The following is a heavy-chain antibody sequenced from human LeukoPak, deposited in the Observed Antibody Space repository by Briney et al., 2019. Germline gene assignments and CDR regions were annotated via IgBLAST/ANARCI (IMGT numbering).Heavy chain of an antibody. CDR3: AKEGSTVHFDY. V-gene: IGHV3-30*18. Sequence: GGSLRLSCAAYGFTFSSYGMHWVRQAPGKGLEWVAVISYDGSNKYYADSVKGRFTISRDNSKNTLYLQMNSLRAEDTAVYYCAKEGSTVHFDYWGQGTLVTVSS. CDR2: ISYDGSNK. CDR1: GFTFSSYG. J-gene: IGHJ4*02. D-gene: IGHD4-17*01.